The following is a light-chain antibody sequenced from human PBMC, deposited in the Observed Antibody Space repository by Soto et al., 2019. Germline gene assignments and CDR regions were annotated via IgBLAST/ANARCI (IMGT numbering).Light chain of an antibody. CDR1: QSISSW. V-gene: IGKV1-5*01. CDR2: DAS. J-gene: IGKJ1*01. Sequence: DIQMTQSPSTLSASVGDRVTITCRASQSISSWLAWYQQKPGKAPKLLIYDASSLESGVPSRVSGSGSGTEFTLTISSLKPDDFATYYGQQYNSYWTFGQGTKVEIK. CDR3: QQYNSYWT.